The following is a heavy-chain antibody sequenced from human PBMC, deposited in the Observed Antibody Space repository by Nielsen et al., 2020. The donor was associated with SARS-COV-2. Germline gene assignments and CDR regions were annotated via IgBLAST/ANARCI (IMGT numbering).Heavy chain of an antibody. J-gene: IGHJ5*02. CDR3: ARYSTGWFSGLYWFDP. Sequence: ASVKVSCKASGYTFINYGISWVRQAPGQGLEWLGWISGHNGDTYYAQKVQDRLTLTADSSTSTAFLELTSLTSDDTAVYYCARYSTGWFSGLYWFDPWGQGTLVTVST. D-gene: IGHD2-2*01. CDR1: GYTFINYG. CDR2: ISGHNGDT. V-gene: IGHV1-18*01.